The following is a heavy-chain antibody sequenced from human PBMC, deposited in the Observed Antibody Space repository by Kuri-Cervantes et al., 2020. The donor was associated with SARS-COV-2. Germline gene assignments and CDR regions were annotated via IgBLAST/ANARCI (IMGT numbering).Heavy chain of an antibody. CDR1: GFTFSSYV. J-gene: IGHJ6*02. V-gene: IGHV3-23*01. Sequence: GGSLRLSCAASGFTFSSYVMSWVRQAPGKGLEWVSGISACVGGTYYADSVKGRFTITRDNSRNTLYLQMNSLRAEDTAVYYCAQDVSSSWPGANYYGMDVWGQGTTVTVSS. D-gene: IGHD6-13*01. CDR3: AQDVSSSWPGANYYGMDV. CDR2: ISACVGGT.